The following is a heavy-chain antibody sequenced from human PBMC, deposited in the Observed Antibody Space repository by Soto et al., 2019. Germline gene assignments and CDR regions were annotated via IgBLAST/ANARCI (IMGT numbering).Heavy chain of an antibody. CDR3: ARDVVFPASIYYYYLMDV. Sequence: GASVKVSCKASGYTFTSYGISWVRQAPGQGLEWMGWISAYNGNTNYAQKLQGRVTMTTDTSTSTAYMELRSLRSDDTAVYYCARDVVFPASIYYYYLMDVCGQRSTVPVSS. J-gene: IGHJ6*02. CDR2: ISAYNGNT. D-gene: IGHD2-2*01. CDR1: GYTFTSYG. V-gene: IGHV1-18*01.